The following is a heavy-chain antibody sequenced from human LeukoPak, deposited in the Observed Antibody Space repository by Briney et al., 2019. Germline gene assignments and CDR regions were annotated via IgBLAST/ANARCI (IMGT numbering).Heavy chain of an antibody. V-gene: IGHV4-34*01. J-gene: IGHJ6*04. CDR2: INHSGST. Sequence: SETLSLTCAVYGGSLSGYYWSWIRQPPGKGLEWIGDINHSGSTNYNPSLKSRVTISVDTSKNQFSLKLSSVTAADTAVYYCATSHRAYCSGGSCYPVGYYYYYGMDVWGKGSTVTVSS. CDR3: ATSHRAYCSGGSCYPVGYYYYYGMDV. D-gene: IGHD2-15*01. CDR1: GGSLSGYY.